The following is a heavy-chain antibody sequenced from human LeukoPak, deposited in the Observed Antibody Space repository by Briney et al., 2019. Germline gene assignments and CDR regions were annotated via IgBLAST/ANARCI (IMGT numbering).Heavy chain of an antibody. CDR3: ARADVSYYDFWSGYRYYFDY. V-gene: IGHV4-59*01. CDR2: IYYSGST. D-gene: IGHD3-3*01. Sequence: PSETLSLTCTVSGGSISSYYWSWIRQPPGKGLEWIGYIYYSGSTNYNPSLKSRVTISVDTSKNQFSLKLSSVTAADTAVYYCARADVSYYDFWSGYRYYFDYWGQGTLVTVSS. CDR1: GGSISSYY. J-gene: IGHJ4*02.